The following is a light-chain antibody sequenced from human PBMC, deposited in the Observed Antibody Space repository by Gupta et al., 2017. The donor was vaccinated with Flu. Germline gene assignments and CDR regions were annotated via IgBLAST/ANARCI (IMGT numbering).Light chain of an antibody. J-gene: IGKJ1*01. Sequence: DIQMTQSPSTLSASVGDRVTITCRASQSISSWLAWYQQKPGKAPKLLIYKAYSLESGVPSRFSGSGSGTEFTRTISSLQPDDFATYYCQQSWTFGQGTKVEIK. CDR1: QSISSW. CDR2: KAY. V-gene: IGKV1-5*03. CDR3: QQSWT.